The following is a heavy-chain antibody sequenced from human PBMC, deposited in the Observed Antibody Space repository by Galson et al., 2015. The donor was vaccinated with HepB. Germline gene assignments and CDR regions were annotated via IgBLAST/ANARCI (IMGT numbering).Heavy chain of an antibody. CDR2: IDTSGGTT. CDR1: GYTFTSYY. Sequence: SVKVSCKASGYTFTSYYMHWVRQAPGQGLEWMGIIDTSGGTTSYAQRLQGRVTMTRDTSTSTVYMELSSLRSEDTAVYYCAGNYYGSGSYHNAFDIWGQGTRVTVSS. CDR3: AGNYYGSGSYHNAFDI. V-gene: IGHV1-46*04. D-gene: IGHD3-10*01. J-gene: IGHJ3*02.